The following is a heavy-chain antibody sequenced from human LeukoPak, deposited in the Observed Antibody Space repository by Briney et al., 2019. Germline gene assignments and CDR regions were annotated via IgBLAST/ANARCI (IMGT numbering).Heavy chain of an antibody. D-gene: IGHD2-2*01. J-gene: IGHJ4*02. CDR3: ARSEQSRVPARLIDY. CDR1: GFTFSSYW. Sequence: PGGSLRLSCAASGFTFSSYWMSWVRQAPGKGLEWVSSISSSGSTIYYADSVKGRFTISRDNAKNSLYLQMNSLRAEDTAVYYCARSEQSRVPARLIDYWGQGTLVTVSS. V-gene: IGHV3-48*04. CDR2: ISSSGSTI.